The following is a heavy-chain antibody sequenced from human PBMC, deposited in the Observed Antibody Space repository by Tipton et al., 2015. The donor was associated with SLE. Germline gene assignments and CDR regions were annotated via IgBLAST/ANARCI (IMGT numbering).Heavy chain of an antibody. J-gene: IGHJ4*02. V-gene: IGHV3-23*01. D-gene: IGHD4-17*01. CDR3: ARDAYGDSTVLLDY. CDR2: IRGSGDST. Sequence: LRLSCAASGFTFSSYVMSWVRQAPGKGLEWVSSIRGSGDSTYYADSVQGRFTISRDNAKNSLHLQMNNLRPEDTAVYYCARDAYGDSTVLLDYWGQGTLVTVSS. CDR1: GFTFSSYV.